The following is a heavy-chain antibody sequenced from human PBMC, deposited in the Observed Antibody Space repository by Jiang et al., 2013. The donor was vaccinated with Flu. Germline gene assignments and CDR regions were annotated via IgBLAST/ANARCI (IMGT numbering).Heavy chain of an antibody. V-gene: IGHV4-39*01. CDR2: IYYSGST. D-gene: IGHD4-17*01. CDR1: GGSISSSSYY. Sequence: TLSLTCTVSGGSISSSSYYWGWIRQPPGKGLEWIGSIYYSGSTYYNPSLKSRVTISVDTSKNQFSLKLSSVTAADTAVYYCARLTVTTVTDYWGQGTLVTVSS. J-gene: IGHJ4*02. CDR3: ARLTVTTVTDY.